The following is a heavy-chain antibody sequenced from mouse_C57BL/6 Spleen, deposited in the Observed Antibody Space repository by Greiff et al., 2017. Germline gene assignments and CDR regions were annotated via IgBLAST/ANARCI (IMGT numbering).Heavy chain of an antibody. CDR1: GYAFSSSW. V-gene: IGHV1-82*01. J-gene: IGHJ4*01. CDR3: AREAIYITYAMDY. D-gene: IGHD2-1*01. CDR2: IYPGDGDT. Sequence: LEESGPELVKPGASVKISCKASGYAFSSSWMNWVKPRPGKGLEWIGRIYPGDGDTNYNGKFKGKATLTADKSSSTAYMQLSSLTSEDSAVYFCAREAIYITYAMDYWGQGTSVTVSS.